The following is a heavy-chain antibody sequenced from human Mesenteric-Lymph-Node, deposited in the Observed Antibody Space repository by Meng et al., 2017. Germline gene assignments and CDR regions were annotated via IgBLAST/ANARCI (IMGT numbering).Heavy chain of an antibody. D-gene: IGHD3-22*01. Sequence: GGSLRLSCAASGFTFDDYGMSWVRQAPGKGLEWVSGINWNGGSTGYADSVKGRFTISRDNSKNTLYLQMNSLRAEDTAVYYCARAPHYYDSSGYLDYWGQGTLVTVSS. CDR2: INWNGGST. J-gene: IGHJ4*02. V-gene: IGHV3-20*04. CDR1: GFTFDDYG. CDR3: ARAPHYYDSSGYLDY.